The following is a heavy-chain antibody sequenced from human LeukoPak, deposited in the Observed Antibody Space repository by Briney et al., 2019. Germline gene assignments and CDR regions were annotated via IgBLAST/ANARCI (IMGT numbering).Heavy chain of an antibody. V-gene: IGHV4-31*03. J-gene: IGHJ5*02. CDR3: AREVPAATKGDWFDP. CDR1: GGSISSGGYY. Sequence: SQTLFLTCTVSGGSISSGGYYWSWIRQHPGKGLEWIGYIYYSGSTYYNPSLKSRVTISVDTSKNQFSLKLSSVTAADTAVYYCAREVPAATKGDWFDPWGQGTLVTVSS. CDR2: IYYSGST. D-gene: IGHD2-2*01.